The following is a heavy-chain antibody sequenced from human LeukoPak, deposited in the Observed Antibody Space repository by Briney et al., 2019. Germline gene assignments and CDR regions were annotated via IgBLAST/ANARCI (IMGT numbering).Heavy chain of an antibody. Sequence: GGSLRLSCAASGFTFNNYGIHWVRQAPGKGLEWLAFIRADGDSEFYAASVKGRFTICRDNSKDTLYLEINSLRAEDTAVYYCAKDYFHSSGFYTGGTFDSWGQGTLVTVSS. V-gene: IGHV3-30*02. CDR1: GFTFNNYG. CDR3: AKDYFHSSGFYTGGTFDS. CDR2: IRADGDSE. J-gene: IGHJ4*02. D-gene: IGHD3-22*01.